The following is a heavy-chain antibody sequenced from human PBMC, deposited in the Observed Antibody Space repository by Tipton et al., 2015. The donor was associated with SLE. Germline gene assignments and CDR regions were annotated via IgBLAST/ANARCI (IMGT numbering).Heavy chain of an antibody. V-gene: IGHV4-30-4*01. Sequence: TLSLTCTVSGGSISSGDYYWSWIRQPPGKGLEWIGYIHYSGSTYYNPSLKSRVTISVDTSKNQFSLKLSSVTAADTAVYYCARGIRRYTAMVTPFDYWGQGTLVTVSS. CDR1: GGSISSGDYY. CDR3: ARGIRRYTAMVTPFDY. J-gene: IGHJ4*02. CDR2: IHYSGST. D-gene: IGHD5-18*01.